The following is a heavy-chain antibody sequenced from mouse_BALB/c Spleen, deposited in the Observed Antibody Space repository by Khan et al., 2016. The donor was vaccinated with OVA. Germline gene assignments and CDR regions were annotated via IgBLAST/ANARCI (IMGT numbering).Heavy chain of an antibody. J-gene: IGHJ3*01. V-gene: IGHV5-4*02. CDR3: AREWGLYRYAWFAY. CDR2: ISDGGSYT. D-gene: IGHD2-14*01. CDR1: GFTFSDYY. Sequence: EVELVESGGGLVKPGGSLKLSCAASGFTFSDYYMYWVRQTPEKRLEWVATISDGGSYTYYPDSVKGRFTISSDNAQNNLYLQRNSLKSEDTAMDYCAREWGLYRYAWFAYWGQGTLVTVSA.